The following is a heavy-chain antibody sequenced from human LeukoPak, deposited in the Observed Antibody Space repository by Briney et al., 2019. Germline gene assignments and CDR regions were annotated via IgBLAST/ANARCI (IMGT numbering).Heavy chain of an antibody. V-gene: IGHV1-8*01. J-gene: IGHJ4*02. Sequence: ASVKVSCKASGYTFTSYDINWVRQATGQGLEWMGWMNPNSGNTGYAQKFQGRVAMTTKTSITTAYMELSSLTSEDTALYYCARGYGSGSYYYFDYWGQGNLVTVSS. CDR3: ARGYGSGSYYYFDY. CDR1: GYTFTSYD. D-gene: IGHD3-10*01. CDR2: MNPNSGNT.